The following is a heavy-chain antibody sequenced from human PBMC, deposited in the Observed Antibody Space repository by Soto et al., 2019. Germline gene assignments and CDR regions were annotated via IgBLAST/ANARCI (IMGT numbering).Heavy chain of an antibody. V-gene: IGHV4-31*03. CDR2: IYYSGST. J-gene: IGHJ6*02. D-gene: IGHD3-10*01. CDR3: AGDRSGQDYYYGMDV. CDR1: GGSISSGGYY. Sequence: QVQLQESGPGLVKPSQTLSLTCTVSGGSISSGGYYWSWIRQHPGKGLEWIGYIYYSGSTYYNPSLKSRVTISVDTSKNQVSLKLSSVTTADTAVYYCAGDRSGQDYYYGMDVWGQGTTVTVSS.